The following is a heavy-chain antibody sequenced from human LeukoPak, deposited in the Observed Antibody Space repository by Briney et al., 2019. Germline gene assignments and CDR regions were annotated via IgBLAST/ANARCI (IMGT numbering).Heavy chain of an antibody. CDR1: GASISSYC. CDR3: ATSYEAKIAPYDL. CDR2: IYTNGRS. Sequence: SETLSLTCTVSGASISSYCWSWVRQSPGKGLEWIAYIYTNGRSDYNPSLKSRVTMSLDTSKNQLSMELRFLTAADTAVYYCATSYEAKIAPYDLWGQGTLVTVSS. D-gene: IGHD5-12*01. V-gene: IGHV4-4*09. J-gene: IGHJ4*02.